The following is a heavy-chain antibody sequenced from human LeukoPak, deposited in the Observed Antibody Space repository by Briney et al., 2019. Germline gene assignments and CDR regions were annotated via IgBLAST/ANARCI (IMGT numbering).Heavy chain of an antibody. CDR1: GFTFSSYA. J-gene: IGHJ4*02. V-gene: IGHV3-23*01. D-gene: IGHD6-13*01. CDR3: AKDISTRWYSSTPLPGDY. Sequence: GGSLRLSCAASGFTFSSYAMSWVRQAPGKGLEWVSGITGGGGITYYADSVKGRFTISRDNSKNTLYLQMSSLRAEDTAMYYCAKDISTRWYSSTPLPGDYWGQGTLLTVSS. CDR2: ITGGGGIT.